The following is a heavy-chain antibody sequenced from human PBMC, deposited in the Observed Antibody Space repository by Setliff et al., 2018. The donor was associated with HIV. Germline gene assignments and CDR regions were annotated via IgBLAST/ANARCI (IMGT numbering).Heavy chain of an antibody. V-gene: IGHV4-38-2*01. CDR3: ARHSGGDQLLREFDY. CDR1: GFSISTNYY. Sequence: SETLSLTCAVFGFSISTNYYWGWIRQPPGKGLDWIGSIYHSGSTYYNPSLKSRVTISVDTSKNQFSLELSSVTAADTTIFYCARHSGGDQLLREFDYWGQGTLVTVSS. CDR2: IYHSGST. D-gene: IGHD2-2*01. J-gene: IGHJ4*02.